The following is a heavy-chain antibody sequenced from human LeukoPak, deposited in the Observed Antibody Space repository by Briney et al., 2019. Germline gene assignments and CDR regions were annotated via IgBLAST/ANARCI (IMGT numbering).Heavy chain of an antibody. V-gene: IGHV4-59*01. D-gene: IGHD5-12*01. CDR1: GGSISSYY. J-gene: IGHJ4*02. Sequence: PSETLSLTCTVSGGSISSYYWSWIRQPPGKGLEWIGYIYYSGNTNHNPSLKSRVTISVDTSKNQFSLRLTSVTAADTAVYYCARGSGSFEFWGQGTLVTVSS. CDR3: ARGSGSFEF. CDR2: IYYSGNT.